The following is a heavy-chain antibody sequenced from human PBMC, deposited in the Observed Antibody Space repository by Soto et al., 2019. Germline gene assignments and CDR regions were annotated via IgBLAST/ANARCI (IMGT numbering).Heavy chain of an antibody. CDR1: DFAFNNVW. V-gene: IGHV3-15*07. CDR3: TTGRRDYYYYGLDV. Sequence: EVQVVESGGGLVKPGGSLGLSCAVSDFAFNNVWMNWVRQAPGKGLEWVGHIKSKTDGGATDYAAPVKGRFTISRDDSKNTLDLQMSSLKTEDTAVYYCTTGRRDYYYYGLDVWGQGTTVTVSS. CDR2: IKSKTDGGAT. J-gene: IGHJ6*02.